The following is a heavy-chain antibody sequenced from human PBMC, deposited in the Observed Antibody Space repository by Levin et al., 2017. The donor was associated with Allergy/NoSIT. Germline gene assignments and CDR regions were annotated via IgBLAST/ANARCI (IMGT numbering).Heavy chain of an antibody. D-gene: IGHD5-18*01. CDR3: ARVAGYSYGYYFDY. Sequence: SETLSLTCAVSGGSISSGGYSWSWIRQPPGKGLEWIGNIYLSGSTNDNPSLKSRVTMSVDRSKNQFSLKLSYVTAADTAVYYCARVAGYSYGYYFDYWGQGTLVSVSS. V-gene: IGHV4-30-2*01. J-gene: IGHJ4*03. CDR1: GGSISSGGYS. CDR2: IYLSGST.